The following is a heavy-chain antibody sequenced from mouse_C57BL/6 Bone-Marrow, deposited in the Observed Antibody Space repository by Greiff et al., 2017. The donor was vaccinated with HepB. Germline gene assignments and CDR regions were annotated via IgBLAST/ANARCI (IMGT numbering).Heavy chain of an antibody. D-gene: IGHD1-1*01. Sequence: EVMLVESGGDLVKPGGSLKLSCAASGFTFSSYGMSWVRQTPDKRLEWVATISSGGSDTDYPDSVKGRITITRDNTKNTLYLQMSSLKSEDTAMYYCATQPYCYGTRYCFAYWGQLTLVTVSA. CDR3: ATQPYCYGTRYCFAY. V-gene: IGHV5-6*01. CDR1: GFTFSSYG. CDR2: ISSGGSDT. J-gene: IGHJ3*01.